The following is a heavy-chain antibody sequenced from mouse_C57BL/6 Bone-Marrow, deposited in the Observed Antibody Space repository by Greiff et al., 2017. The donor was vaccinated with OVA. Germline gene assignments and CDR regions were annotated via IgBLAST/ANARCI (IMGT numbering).Heavy chain of an antibody. V-gene: IGHV5-17*01. CDR2: ISSGSSTI. CDR1: GFTFSDYG. D-gene: IGHD2-4*01. Sequence: EVHLVESGGGLVKPGGSLKLSCAASGFTFSDYGMHWVRQAPEKGLGWVAYISSGSSTIYYADTVKGRFTISRDNAKNTLFLQMTSLRSEDTAMYYCARDYGAWFAYWGQGTLVTVSA. J-gene: IGHJ3*01. CDR3: ARDYGAWFAY.